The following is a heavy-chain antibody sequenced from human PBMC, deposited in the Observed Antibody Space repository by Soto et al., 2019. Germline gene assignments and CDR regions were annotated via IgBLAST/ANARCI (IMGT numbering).Heavy chain of an antibody. CDR1: GYTFTGYY. CDR3: ARGPPYSYGSGSYWFDP. Sequence: ASVKVSCKASGYTFTGYYMHWVRQAPGQGLEWMGWINPNSGGTNYAQKFQGRVTMTRDTSISTASMELSRLRSDDTAVYYCARGPPYSYGSGSYWFDPWGQGTLVTVSS. D-gene: IGHD3-10*01. J-gene: IGHJ5*02. V-gene: IGHV1-2*02. CDR2: INPNSGGT.